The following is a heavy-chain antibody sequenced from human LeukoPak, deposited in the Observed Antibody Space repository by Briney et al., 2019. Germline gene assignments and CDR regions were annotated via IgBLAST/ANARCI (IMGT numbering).Heavy chain of an antibody. V-gene: IGHV1-69*05. CDR1: GGTFISYA. Sequence: SVKVSCKASGGTFISYAISWVRQAPGQGLEWRGRIIPIFGTANYAQKFQGRVTITTDESTSTAYMELSSLRYEDTAVYYCAVVAATTDFDYWGQGTLVTVSS. J-gene: IGHJ4*02. CDR3: AVVAATTDFDY. D-gene: IGHD2-15*01. CDR2: IIPIFGTA.